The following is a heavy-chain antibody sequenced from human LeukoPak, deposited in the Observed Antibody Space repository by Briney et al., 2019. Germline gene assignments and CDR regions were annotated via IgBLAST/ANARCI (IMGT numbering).Heavy chain of an antibody. CDR3: ARDRLPSHQDDFDY. D-gene: IGHD3-3*01. CDR1: GFTFSDYY. CDR2: ISSSDSTI. Sequence: PGGSLRLSCAASGFTFSDYYMSWIRQAPGKGLEWVSYISSSDSTIYYADSVKGRFTISRDNAKNSLYLQMNSLRAEDTAVYYCARDRLPSHQDDFDYWGQGTLVTVSS. V-gene: IGHV3-11*04. J-gene: IGHJ4*02.